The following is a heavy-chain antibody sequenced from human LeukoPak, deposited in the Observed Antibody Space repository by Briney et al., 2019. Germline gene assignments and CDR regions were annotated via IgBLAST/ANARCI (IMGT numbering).Heavy chain of an antibody. CDR1: GFTFSSYA. Sequence: GRSLRLSCAASGFTFSSYAMHWVSQAPGKGLEWEAIISYDGSNKYYADSVKGRFTISRDNSKNTLYLQMNSLRAGDTAVYYCARGPRDIVVVDAHYFDYWGQGTLVTVSS. CDR2: ISYDGSNK. V-gene: IGHV3-30-3*01. J-gene: IGHJ4*02. CDR3: ARGPRDIVVVDAHYFDY. D-gene: IGHD2-15*01.